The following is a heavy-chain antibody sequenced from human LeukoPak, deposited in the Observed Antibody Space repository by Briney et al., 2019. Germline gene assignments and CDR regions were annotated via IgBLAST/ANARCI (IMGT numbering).Heavy chain of an antibody. V-gene: IGHV3-23*01. CDR2: ISGSGGST. J-gene: IGHJ6*02. Sequence: GGSLRLSCAASGFTFSSYAMSWVRQAPGKGLEWVSAISGSGGSTYYADSVKGRFTISRDNSKNTLYLQMNSLRAEDTAVYYCARARYYYYGMDVWGQGTTVTVSS. CDR1: GFTFSSYA. CDR3: ARARYYYYGMDV.